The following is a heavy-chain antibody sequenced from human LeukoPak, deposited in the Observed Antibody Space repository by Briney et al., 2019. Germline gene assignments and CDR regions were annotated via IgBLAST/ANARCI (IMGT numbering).Heavy chain of an antibody. J-gene: IGHJ3*02. CDR2: IYTSGST. D-gene: IGHD4-17*01. CDR3: ATASEGSEYGDYVFDI. Sequence: SQTLSLTCTVSGGSISSGSYYWSWIRQPAGKGLEWIGRIYTSGSTNYNPSLKSRVTISVDTSKNQFSLKLSSVTAADTAVYYCATASEGSEYGDYVFDIWGQGTMVTVSS. CDR1: GGSISSGSYY. V-gene: IGHV4-61*02.